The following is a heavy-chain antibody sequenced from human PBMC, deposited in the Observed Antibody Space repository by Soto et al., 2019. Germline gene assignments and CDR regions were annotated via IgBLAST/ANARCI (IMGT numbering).Heavy chain of an antibody. CDR3: ARYRITGISHNNWFAP. CDR1: GFTVSSNY. CDR2: IYSGGST. V-gene: IGHV3-53*01. J-gene: IGHJ5*02. Sequence: PGGSLRLSCAASGFTVSSNYMSWVRQAPGKGLERVSVIYSGGSTYYADSVKGRFTISRDNSKNTLYLQMNSLRAEDTAVYYCARYRITGISHNNWFAPWGQGTLVTVSS. D-gene: IGHD1-20*01.